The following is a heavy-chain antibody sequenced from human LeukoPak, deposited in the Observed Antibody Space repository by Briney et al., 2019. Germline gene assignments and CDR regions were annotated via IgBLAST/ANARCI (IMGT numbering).Heavy chain of an antibody. Sequence: GESLKISCKGSGYSFTSYWIGWVRQVPGKALEWMGIIHPGDSDTRYSPSFQGQVTISADKSISTAYLQWSSLKASDTAIYYCASPGGYSSSPFDYWGQGTLVTVSS. J-gene: IGHJ4*02. V-gene: IGHV5-51*01. CDR1: GYSFTSYW. D-gene: IGHD2-2*01. CDR2: IHPGDSDT. CDR3: ASPGGYSSSPFDY.